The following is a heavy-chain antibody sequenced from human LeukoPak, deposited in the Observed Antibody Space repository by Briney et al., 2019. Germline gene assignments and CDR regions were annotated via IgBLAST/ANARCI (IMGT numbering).Heavy chain of an antibody. J-gene: IGHJ6*02. CDR2: INHSGST. D-gene: IGHD6-13*01. CDR1: GGSFSGYY. V-gene: IGHV4-34*01. Sequence: SETLSLTCAVYGGSFSGYYWSWIRQPPGKGLEWIGEINHSGSTNYNPSLKSRVTISVDTSKNQFSLKLSSVTAADTAVYYCARATTYSSSWANYYYYGMDVWGQGTTVTVSS. CDR3: ARATTYSSSWANYYYYGMDV.